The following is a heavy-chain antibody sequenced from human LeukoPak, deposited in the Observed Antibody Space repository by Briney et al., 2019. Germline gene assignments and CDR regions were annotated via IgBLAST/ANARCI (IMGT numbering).Heavy chain of an antibody. Sequence: SVKVSCKASGGTFSSYAISWVRQAPGQGLEWMGGIIPIFGTANYAQKFQGRVTITADKSTSTAYMELSSLRSEDTAVYYCAGTYPVGAFDIWGQGTMVTVSS. CDR2: IIPIFGTA. J-gene: IGHJ3*02. CDR3: AGTYPVGAFDI. V-gene: IGHV1-69*06. D-gene: IGHD3-10*01. CDR1: GGTFSSYA.